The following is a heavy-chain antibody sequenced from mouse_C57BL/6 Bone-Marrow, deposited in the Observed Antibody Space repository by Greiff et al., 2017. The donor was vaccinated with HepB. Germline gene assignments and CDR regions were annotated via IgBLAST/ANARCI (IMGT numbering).Heavy chain of an antibody. J-gene: IGHJ1*03. D-gene: IGHD1-1*01. CDR1: GFTFSSYA. CDR3: TRDWGYYGSREFGYFDV. V-gene: IGHV5-9-1*02. CDR2: ISSGGDYI. Sequence: EVKLVESGEGLVKPGGSLKLSCAASGFTFSSYAMSWVRQTPEKRLEWVAYISSGGDYIYYADTVKGRFTISRDNARNTLYLQMSSLKSEDTAMYYCTRDWGYYGSREFGYFDVWGTGTTVTVSS.